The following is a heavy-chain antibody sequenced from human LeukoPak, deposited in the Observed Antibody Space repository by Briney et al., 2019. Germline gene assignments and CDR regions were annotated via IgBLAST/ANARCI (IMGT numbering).Heavy chain of an antibody. Sequence: GASVKVSCKASGYSFTTYYMHWMRQAPGQGLEWMGTMNPRGGSTNYAQKFQGRVTMIRDPSTSTVYMELSSLRFEDTAVYYCARVDDYGGNSVGYWDQGTLVTVSS. V-gene: IGHV1-46*01. CDR3: ARVDDYGGNSVGY. CDR1: GYSFTTYY. J-gene: IGHJ4*02. CDR2: MNPRGGST. D-gene: IGHD4-23*01.